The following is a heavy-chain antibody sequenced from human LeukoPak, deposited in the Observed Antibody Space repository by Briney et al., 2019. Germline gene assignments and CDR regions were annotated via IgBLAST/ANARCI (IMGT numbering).Heavy chain of an antibody. CDR2: INPSGGST. V-gene: IGHV1-46*01. CDR3: ARDRAYCGVDCYSDFDY. D-gene: IGHD2-21*02. J-gene: IGHJ4*02. CDR1: GYTFTSYY. Sequence: ASVKVSCKASGYTFTSYYMHWVRQATGQGLEWMGIINPSGGSTSYAQKFQGRVTMTRDTSTSTVYMKLSSLRSEDTAVYYCARDRAYCGVDCYSDFDYWGQGTLVTVSS.